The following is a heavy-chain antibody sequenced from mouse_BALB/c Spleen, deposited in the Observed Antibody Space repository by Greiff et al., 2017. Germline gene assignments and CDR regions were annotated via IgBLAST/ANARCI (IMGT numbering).Heavy chain of an antibody. J-gene: IGHJ4*01. V-gene: IGHV14-3*02. CDR1: GFNIKDTY. D-gene: IGHD1-1*01. CDR2: IDPANGNT. CDR3: APSVVGDAMDY. Sequence: VQLQQSGAELVKPGASVKLSCTASGFNIKDTYMHWVKQRPEQGLEWIGRIDPANGNTKYDPKFQGKATITADTSSNTAYLQLSSLTSEDTAVYYRAPSVVGDAMDYWGQGTSVTVSS.